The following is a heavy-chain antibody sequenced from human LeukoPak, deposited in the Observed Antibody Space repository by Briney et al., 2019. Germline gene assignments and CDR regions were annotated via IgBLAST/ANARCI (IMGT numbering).Heavy chain of an antibody. D-gene: IGHD6-6*01. J-gene: IGHJ6*02. CDR3: VRSSSSFGWGQLYYYYGMDV. CDR2: IIPIFGTA. Sequence: SVKVSCKASGGTFSSYAISWVRQAPGQGLEWMGGIIPIFGTANYAQKFQGRVTITADESTSTAYMELSSLRSEDTAVYYCVRSSSSFGWGQLYYYYGMDVWGQGTTVTVSS. CDR1: GGTFSSYA. V-gene: IGHV1-69*13.